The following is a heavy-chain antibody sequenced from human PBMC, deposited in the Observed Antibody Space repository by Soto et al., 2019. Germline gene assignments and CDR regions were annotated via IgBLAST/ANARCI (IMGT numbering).Heavy chain of an antibody. CDR2: ISRSTYR. CDR1: GFTFSNYS. CDR3: ARPYGSGGSLFDY. Sequence: EVQLVESGGGLIKRGGSLGLSSLASGFTFSNYSMNWARRPPGKGLGWVSSISRSTYRHYADSVKGRFTISRDNAKNSLYLQMNSLRAEDTAVYYCARPYGSGGSLFDYWGQGTLVTVSS. D-gene: IGHD3-10*01. V-gene: IGHV3-21*01. J-gene: IGHJ4*02.